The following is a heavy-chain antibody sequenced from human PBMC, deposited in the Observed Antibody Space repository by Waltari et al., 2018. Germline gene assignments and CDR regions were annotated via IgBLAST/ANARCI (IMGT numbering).Heavy chain of an antibody. CDR3: ARIYGSGTFIYMDV. D-gene: IGHD3-10*01. CDR1: GGPLISSY. V-gene: IGHV4-4*07. Sequence: QVQLQESGPGLVKPSETLSLPCTVSGGPLISSYWRWIRQPAGKGLEWIGRIYPGATPYYNPSLQTRIMMSVDTSQNQFSLKLSSVTAADTAVYYCARIYGSGTFIYMDVWGKGTTVTVSS. CDR2: IYPGATP. J-gene: IGHJ6*03.